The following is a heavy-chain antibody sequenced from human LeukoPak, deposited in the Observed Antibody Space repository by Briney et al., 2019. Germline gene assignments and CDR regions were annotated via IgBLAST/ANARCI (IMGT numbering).Heavy chain of an antibody. CDR2: ISGSTSYI. D-gene: IGHD6-19*01. Sequence: GGSLRLSCAASGFTFSSYTMNWVRQAPGKGLEWVSSISGSTSYIYYEDSVKGRFTISRDNAKNSLYLQMNSLRAEDTAVYYCARAHPWDSSGWYDGWGQGTLVTVSS. CDR3: ARAHPWDSSGWYDG. J-gene: IGHJ5*02. V-gene: IGHV3-21*01. CDR1: GFTFSSYT.